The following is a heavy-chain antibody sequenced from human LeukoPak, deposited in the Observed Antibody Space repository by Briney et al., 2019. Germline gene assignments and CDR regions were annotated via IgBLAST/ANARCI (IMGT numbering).Heavy chain of an antibody. CDR2: IRYDGSNK. J-gene: IGHJ4*02. V-gene: IGHV3-30*02. D-gene: IGHD3-16*01. CDR1: GFTFSSYG. Sequence: GGSLRLSCAASGFTFSSYGMHWVRQAPGKGLEWVAFIRYDGSNKYYADFVKGRFTISRDNAKNSLFLQMNSLRAEDTAVYYCVRGIEYWGQGTLVTVSS. CDR3: VRGIEY.